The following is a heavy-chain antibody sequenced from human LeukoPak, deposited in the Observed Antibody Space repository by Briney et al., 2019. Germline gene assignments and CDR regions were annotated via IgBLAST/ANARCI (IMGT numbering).Heavy chain of an antibody. D-gene: IGHD6-13*01. CDR2: INTSGGTT. J-gene: IGHJ4*02. V-gene: IGHV3-23*01. Sequence: GGSLRLSCAASGFSFSSYAMSWVRQAPGKGLEWVSVINTSGGTTYYEDSVKGRFTISRDNSKNTLFLQMNSLRAEDTAVYYCAKGLTSTWYDYWGQGTLVTVSS. CDR3: AKGLTSTWYDY. CDR1: GFSFSSYA.